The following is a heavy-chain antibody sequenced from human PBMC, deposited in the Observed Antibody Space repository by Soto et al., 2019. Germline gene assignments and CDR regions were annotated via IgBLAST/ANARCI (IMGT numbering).Heavy chain of an antibody. CDR2: ISYDGSNK. V-gene: IGHV3-30*18. D-gene: IGHD3-10*01. Sequence: GGSLRLSCAASGFTFSSYGMHWVRQAPGKGLEWVAFISYDGSNKYYAVSVKGRFTISRDNSKNTLYLQMSSLRAEDTAVYFCAKALLLSPTRVMDVWGKGTTVTVSS. CDR1: GFTFSSYG. J-gene: IGHJ6*04. CDR3: AKALLLSPTRVMDV.